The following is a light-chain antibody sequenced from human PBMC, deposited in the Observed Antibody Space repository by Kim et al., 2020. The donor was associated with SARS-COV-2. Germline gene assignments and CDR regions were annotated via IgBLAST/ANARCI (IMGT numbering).Light chain of an antibody. J-gene: IGLJ3*02. V-gene: IGLV10-54*04. Sequence: TGNNNNVGNQGAAWLQQHQGHPPKLLSYRNNNRPSGISERFSASRSGDTASLTITGLQPEDETDYYCSAWDSSLNAWVFGGGTQLTVL. CDR1: NNNVGNQG. CDR3: SAWDSSLNAWV. CDR2: RNN.